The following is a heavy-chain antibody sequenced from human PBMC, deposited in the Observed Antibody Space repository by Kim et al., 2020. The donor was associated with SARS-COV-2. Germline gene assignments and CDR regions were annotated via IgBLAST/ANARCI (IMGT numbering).Heavy chain of an antibody. CDR1: GGSISSYY. CDR2: IYYSGST. D-gene: IGHD5-12*01. J-gene: IGHJ6*02. Sequence: SETLSLTCTVSGGSISSYYWSWIRQPPGKGLEWIGYIYYSGSTNYNPSLKSRVTISVDTSKNQFSLKLSSVTAADTAVYYCAGTRGYSGYDYPFYYYYGMDVWGQGTTVTVSS. CDR3: AGTRGYSGYDYPFYYYYGMDV. V-gene: IGHV4-59*13.